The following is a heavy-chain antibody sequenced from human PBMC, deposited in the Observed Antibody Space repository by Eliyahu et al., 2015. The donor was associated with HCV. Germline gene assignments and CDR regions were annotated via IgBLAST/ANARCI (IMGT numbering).Heavy chain of an antibody. CDR3: ASGGGGIAVAGTGGWFDP. J-gene: IGHJ5*02. CDR1: GGSXTTYY. Sequence: QVQLQESGPGLVKPSETLSLTCTVXGGSXTTYYGSWXRQPPGKGLXWIGYIHYSGSTTYHPSLKSRVTISLDTSKXQFSLKLTSVTAADTAVYYCASGGGGIAVAGTGGWFDPWGQGTLVTVSS. D-gene: IGHD6-19*01. CDR2: IHYSGST. V-gene: IGHV4-59*01.